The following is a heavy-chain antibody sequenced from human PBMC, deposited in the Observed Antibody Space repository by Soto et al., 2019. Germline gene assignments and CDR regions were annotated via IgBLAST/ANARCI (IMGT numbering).Heavy chain of an antibody. J-gene: IGHJ4*02. CDR2: ISAYNGKT. V-gene: IGHV1-18*01. D-gene: IGHD6-13*01. CDR3: ARAGFSTSWLGILATGVNVVEIDY. Sequence: QVQLVQSGAEVKKTGASVEVSCKASGYTFISYGISWVRQAPGQGLEWMGWISAYNGKTNYAQKLPGRVTMTTDTPPRAAYMELRSLRSEDRAVYSCARAGFSTSWLGILATGVNVVEIDYCGQGTLVTVSS. CDR1: GYTFISYG.